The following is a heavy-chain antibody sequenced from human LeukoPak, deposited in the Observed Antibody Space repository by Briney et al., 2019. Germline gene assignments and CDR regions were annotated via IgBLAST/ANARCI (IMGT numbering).Heavy chain of an antibody. CDR1: GFTFSNFA. J-gene: IGHJ4*02. V-gene: IGHV3-74*01. D-gene: IGHD3-9*01. Sequence: GGSLRLSCAASGFTFSNFAMSWVRQAPGKGLVWVSRINTDGTTTDYADSVKGRFTISRDNARSTLYLQMNNLRVDDTAVYFCTKDLTGPLDYWGQGTLVTVSS. CDR3: TKDLTGPLDY. CDR2: INTDGTTT.